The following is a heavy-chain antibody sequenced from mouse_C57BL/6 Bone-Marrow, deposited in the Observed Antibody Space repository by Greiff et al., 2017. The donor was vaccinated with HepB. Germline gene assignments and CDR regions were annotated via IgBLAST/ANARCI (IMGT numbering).Heavy chain of an antibody. D-gene: IGHD2-1*01. CDR2: IDPENGDT. Sequence: EVQVVESGAELVRPGASVKLSCTASGFNIKDDYMHWVKQRPEQGLEWIGWIDPENGDTEYASKFQGKATITADTSSNTAYLQLSSLTSEDTAVYYCTTRGNYGYFDYWGQGTTLTVSS. V-gene: IGHV14-4*01. CDR3: TTRGNYGYFDY. CDR1: GFNIKDDY. J-gene: IGHJ2*01.